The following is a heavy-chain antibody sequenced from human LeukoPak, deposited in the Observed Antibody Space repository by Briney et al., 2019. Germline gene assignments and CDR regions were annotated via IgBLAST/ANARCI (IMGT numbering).Heavy chain of an antibody. CDR3: VLGHYGGLFDN. D-gene: IGHD4-23*01. CDR1: GFTFRTCG. CDR2: MSSDAIKT. J-gene: IGHJ4*02. Sequence: GGSLRLSCETSGFTFRTCGVHWVRQAPGKGLEWVALMSSDAIKTYYANAVKGRFNIARDNSQNTLFVQMNSLRVEDTAVYYCVLGHYGGLFDNWGQGALVIVSS. V-gene: IGHV3-30*04.